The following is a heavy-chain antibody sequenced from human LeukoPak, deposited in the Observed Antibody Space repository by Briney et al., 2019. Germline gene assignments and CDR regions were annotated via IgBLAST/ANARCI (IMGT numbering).Heavy chain of an antibody. Sequence: PGGPLRLSCAASGFTFSSYWMSWVRQAPGKGLEWVANIKQDGSEKYYVDSVKGRFTISRDNAKNSLYLQMNSLRAEDTAVYYCARDRGARTIFGVVIPFDYWGQGTLVTVSS. CDR1: GFTFSSYW. CDR2: IKQDGSEK. CDR3: ARDRGARTIFGVVIPFDY. J-gene: IGHJ4*02. D-gene: IGHD3-3*01. V-gene: IGHV3-7*01.